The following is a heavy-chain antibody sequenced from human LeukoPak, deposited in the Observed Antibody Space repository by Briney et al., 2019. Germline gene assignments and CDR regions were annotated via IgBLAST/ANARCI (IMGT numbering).Heavy chain of an antibody. CDR1: GFSFSSYW. J-gene: IGHJ4*02. Sequence: SGGSLRLSCAASGFSFSSYWMSWVRQAPGKGLEWVANIKQDGREKNYIDSVNGRFTISRDNAKNSLYLQMNSLRADDTAVYYCARDPPVVQRGGQGTLVTVSS. CDR3: ARDPPVVQR. V-gene: IGHV3-7*01. D-gene: IGHD6-6*01. CDR2: IKQDGREK.